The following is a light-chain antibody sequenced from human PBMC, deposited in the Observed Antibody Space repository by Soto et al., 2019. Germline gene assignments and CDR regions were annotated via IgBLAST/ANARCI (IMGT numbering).Light chain of an antibody. CDR3: SSYTTSRTKV. J-gene: IGLJ3*02. Sequence: QSALTQPASVSGSPGQSITISCTGTSSDIGAYNYVSWYQPHPCKAPKLLIYGLTNRPSGVSNLFSGSKSGNTASLTISGLQAEDDADYYCSSYTTSRTKVFGGGTKVTVL. CDR1: SSDIGAYNY. CDR2: GLT. V-gene: IGLV2-14*01.